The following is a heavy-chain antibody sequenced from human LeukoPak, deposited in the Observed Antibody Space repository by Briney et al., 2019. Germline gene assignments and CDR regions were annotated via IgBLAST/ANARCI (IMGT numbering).Heavy chain of an antibody. CDR2: INHRGST. D-gene: IGHD6-19*01. CDR3: ARTYSSGWYGEYYYYMDV. V-gene: IGHV4-34*01. J-gene: IGHJ6*03. CDR1: GGSFSGYY. Sequence: PSETLSLTCAVYGGSFSGYYWSWIRQPPGKGLEWIGEINHRGSTNYNPSLKSRVTISVGTSNNQFSLKLSSVTAADTAVYYCARTYSSGWYGEYYYYMDVWGKGTTVTISS.